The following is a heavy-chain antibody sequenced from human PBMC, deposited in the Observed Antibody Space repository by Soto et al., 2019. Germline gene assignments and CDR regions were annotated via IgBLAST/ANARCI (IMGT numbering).Heavy chain of an antibody. CDR2: IYYSGST. CDR1: CGSVSSGSYY. Sequence: PSETLSLTCTVSCGSVSSGSYYCSWILQPPGKGLEWIGYIYYSGSTNYNPSLKSRVTISVETSKNQFSLKLSSVTAAETAVYYCAGAVAGYDDAFDIWGQGTIVTVSS. D-gene: IGHD6-19*01. V-gene: IGHV4-61*01. CDR3: AGAVAGYDDAFDI. J-gene: IGHJ3*02.